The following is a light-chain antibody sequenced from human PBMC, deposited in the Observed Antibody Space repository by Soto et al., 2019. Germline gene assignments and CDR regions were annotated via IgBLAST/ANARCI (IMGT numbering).Light chain of an antibody. Sequence: EIVMTQSPATLSLSPGERAALSCRASQGISSELAWYQQKPGQPPRLLIYGASTRATGVPARFIGSGSGSDFTLTISGLQSEDFAVYYCQQGHNWPLTFGQGTRLEI. J-gene: IGKJ2*01. CDR3: QQGHNWPLT. V-gene: IGKV3-15*01. CDR2: GAS. CDR1: QGISSE.